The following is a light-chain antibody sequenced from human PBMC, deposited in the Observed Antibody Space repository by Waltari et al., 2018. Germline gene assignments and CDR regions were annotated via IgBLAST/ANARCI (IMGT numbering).Light chain of an antibody. V-gene: IGLV3-10*01. J-gene: IGLJ3*02. CDR2: EDN. CDR3: YSTDNSGHGV. CDR1: ALPKKF. Sequence: SYELTQPPSVSMSPGQTARITCSGEALPKKFASWFQQKSVQAPVLVMYEDNKRPSGIPQKFSGSSSGTVATLTISGAQLEDEADYYCYSTDNSGHGVFGGGTKVTVL.